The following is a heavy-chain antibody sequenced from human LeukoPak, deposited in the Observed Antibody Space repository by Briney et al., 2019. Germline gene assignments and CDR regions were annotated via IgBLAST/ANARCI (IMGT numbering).Heavy chain of an antibody. J-gene: IGHJ6*02. Sequence: SETLSLTCAVSGGSISSSNWWSWVRQPPGKGLEWIGEIYHSGSTNYNPSLKSRVTISVDTSKNQFSLKLSSVTAADTAVYYCARIPWRDAYYDFWSGYTYYGMDVWGQGTTVTVSS. CDR3: ARIPWRDAYYDFWSGYTYYGMDV. CDR1: GGSISSSNW. D-gene: IGHD3-3*01. CDR2: IYHSGST. V-gene: IGHV4-4*02.